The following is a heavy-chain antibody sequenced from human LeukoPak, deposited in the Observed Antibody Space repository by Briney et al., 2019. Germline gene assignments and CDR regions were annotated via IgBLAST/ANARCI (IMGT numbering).Heavy chain of an antibody. Sequence: KPGGSLRLSCAASAFTFSSYSMNWVRQPPGKGLEWIGEINHSGSTNYNTSLKSRVTISVDTTKNQIALKLSSVTAADTAVYYCVRGFRRLVRGVISQFDYWGQGTLVTVSS. CDR2: INHSGST. CDR1: AFTFSSYS. CDR3: VRGFRRLVRGVISQFDY. D-gene: IGHD3-10*01. J-gene: IGHJ4*02. V-gene: IGHV4-34*01.